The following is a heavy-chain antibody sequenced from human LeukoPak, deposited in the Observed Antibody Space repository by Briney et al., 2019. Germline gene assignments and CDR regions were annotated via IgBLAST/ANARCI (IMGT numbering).Heavy chain of an antibody. V-gene: IGHV4-39*01. CDR2: IYYSGST. D-gene: IGHD1-1*01. Sequence: PSETLSLTCTVSGGSISSSSYYWGWIRQPPGKGLEWIGSIYYSGSTYYNPSLKSRVTISVDTSKNQFSLKLSSVTAADTAVYYCARLWRPYYFDYWGQGTLVTVSS. J-gene: IGHJ4*02. CDR3: ARLWRPYYFDY. CDR1: GGSISSSSYY.